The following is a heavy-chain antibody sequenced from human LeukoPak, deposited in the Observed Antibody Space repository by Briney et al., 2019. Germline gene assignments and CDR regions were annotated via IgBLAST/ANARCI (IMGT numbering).Heavy chain of an antibody. CDR2: INAGNGNT. V-gene: IGHV1-3*01. CDR1: GYTFTSYA. Sequence: ASVKVSCKASGYTFTSYAMHWVRQAPGQRLEWMGWINAGNGNTKYSQKFQGRVTTTRDTSASTAYMELSSLRSEDTAVYYCARPLSGGRGFFDYWGQGTLVTVSS. CDR3: ARPLSGGRGFFDY. D-gene: IGHD2-15*01. J-gene: IGHJ4*02.